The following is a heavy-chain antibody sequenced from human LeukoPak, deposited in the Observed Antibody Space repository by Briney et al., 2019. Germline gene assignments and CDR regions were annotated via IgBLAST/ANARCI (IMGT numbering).Heavy chain of an antibody. J-gene: IGHJ6*03. D-gene: IGHD1-26*01. CDR1: GGTFSSYA. CDR2: IIPIFGTA. CDR3: ARDRIEPIVGATRYYYYMDV. Sequence: SVKVSCKASGGTFSSYAISWVRQAPGQGLEWMGRIIPIFGTANYAQKFQGRVTITTDESTSTAYMELNSLRSEDTAVYYCARDRIEPIVGATRYYYYMDVWGKGTTVTVSS. V-gene: IGHV1-69*05.